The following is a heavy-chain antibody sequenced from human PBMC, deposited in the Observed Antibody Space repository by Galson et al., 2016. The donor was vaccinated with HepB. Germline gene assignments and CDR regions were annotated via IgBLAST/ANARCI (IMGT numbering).Heavy chain of an antibody. D-gene: IGHD4-17*01. J-gene: IGHJ4*02. Sequence: SLRLSCAASGFTFINYVMSWVRQAPGKGLEWVSGISGDGHSTYYADSVKGRFTISRDNSKNTLYLQMNSLRADDTALYYCAKDRDHFGDYVFDYWGQGTLVTVSS. CDR1: GFTFINYV. CDR2: ISGDGHST. V-gene: IGHV3-23*01. CDR3: AKDRDHFGDYVFDY.